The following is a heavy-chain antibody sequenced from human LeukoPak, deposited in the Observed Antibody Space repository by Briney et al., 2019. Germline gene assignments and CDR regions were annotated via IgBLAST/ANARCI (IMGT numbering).Heavy chain of an antibody. D-gene: IGHD3-10*01. V-gene: IGHV3-23*01. J-gene: IGHJ4*02. Sequence: GGSLRLSCAASGFPFSSYAMSWVRQAPGKGLEWVSAISGSGGSTYYADSVKGRFTISIDNSKNTLYLQMNSLRAEDTAVYYCAKAFIPPQELIWFGELFDYWGQGTLVTVSS. CDR1: GFPFSSYA. CDR2: ISGSGGST. CDR3: AKAFIPPQELIWFGELFDY.